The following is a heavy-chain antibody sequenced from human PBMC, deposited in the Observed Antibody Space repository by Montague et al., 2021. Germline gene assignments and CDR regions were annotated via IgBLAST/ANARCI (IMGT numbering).Heavy chain of an antibody. D-gene: IGHD3-10*01. CDR3: AREVATDSGSNSFDY. Sequence: SLRLTCAASDFTFSTYAMHWVRQAPGKGLEWVSAIWYDSSYKFYADSVKGRFTISRDNAKNTLYLQMNSLRAEDTAMYYCAREVATDSGSNSFDYWGQGTLVTVSS. CDR1: DFTFSTYA. CDR2: IWYDSSYK. J-gene: IGHJ4*02. V-gene: IGHV3-33*01.